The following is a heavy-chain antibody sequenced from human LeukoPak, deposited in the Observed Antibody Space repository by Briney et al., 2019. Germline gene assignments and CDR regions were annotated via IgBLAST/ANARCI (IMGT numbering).Heavy chain of an antibody. V-gene: IGHV4-31*03. J-gene: IGHJ4*02. CDR2: IYYSGIT. CDR3: ARAGSGGYYFDD. Sequence: PSETLSLTCTVSGGSFSSGTYYWSWIRQHPGKGLEWIGYIYYSGITYYNPSLTSRVTISIDPSKRQFSLRLSSVTAADTAVYYCARAGSGGYYFDDWGQGTLVTVS. D-gene: IGHD3-10*01. CDR1: GGSFSSGTYY.